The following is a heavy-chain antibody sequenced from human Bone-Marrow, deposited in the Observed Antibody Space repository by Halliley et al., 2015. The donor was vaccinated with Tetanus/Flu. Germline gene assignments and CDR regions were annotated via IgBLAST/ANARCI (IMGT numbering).Heavy chain of an antibody. Sequence: QLVQSGAEVKKPGASVKVACKASGNTLTNNFMHWVRQAPGHGLEWMGIINPSGNKTTYSQKFLGRLTMTRVTSTRTVYMELSNLRSEDTATYYCAAPGLGFFDYWGQGTLVTVSP. CDR2: INPSGNKT. J-gene: IGHJ4*02. V-gene: IGHV1-46*01. D-gene: IGHD6-19*01. CDR1: GNTLTNNF. CDR3: AAPGLGFFDY.